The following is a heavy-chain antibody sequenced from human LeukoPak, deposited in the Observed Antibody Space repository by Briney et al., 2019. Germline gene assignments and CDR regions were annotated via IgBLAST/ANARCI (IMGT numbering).Heavy chain of an antibody. CDR1: GYTLTTHG. J-gene: IGHJ4*02. CDR3: TREGLFDY. Sequence: ASVKVSCKASGYTLTTHGISWVRQAPGQGLEWMGWISAYDGNTNYAQKFQGRVTMTTDASTNTAYMELRSLRSDDTAVYFCTREGLFDYWGQGTLVTVSS. CDR2: ISAYDGNT. V-gene: IGHV1-18*01.